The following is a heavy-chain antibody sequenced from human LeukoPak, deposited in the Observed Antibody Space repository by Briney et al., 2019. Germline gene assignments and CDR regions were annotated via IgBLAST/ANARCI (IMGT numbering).Heavy chain of an antibody. CDR3: TTGPYDYGSGTYYH. J-gene: IGHJ4*02. CDR2: IKSKSEGGTT. V-gene: IGHV3-15*01. Sequence: PGGSLRLSCAASGFTFSNAWMSGVRQAPGKGREGGGRIKSKSEGGTTDYAAGGRGRFTISRDHSKTTLYVQMNRLKTEDTAVYYCTTGPYDYGSGTYYHWGQGTLVTVSS. CDR1: GFTFSNAW. D-gene: IGHD3-10*01.